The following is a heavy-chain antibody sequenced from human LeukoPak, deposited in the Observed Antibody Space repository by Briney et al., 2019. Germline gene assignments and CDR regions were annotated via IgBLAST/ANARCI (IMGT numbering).Heavy chain of an antibody. CDR3: ARWYYDSSGYATFDP. Sequence: SETLSLTCTVSGGSISSYYWSWIRQPPGKGLEWIGYIYYSGSTNYNPSLKGRVTISVDTAKNQFSLKLSSVTAADTAVYYCARWYYDSSGYATFDPWGQGTLVTVSS. V-gene: IGHV4-59*08. J-gene: IGHJ5*02. CDR1: GGSISSYY. CDR2: IYYSGST. D-gene: IGHD3-22*01.